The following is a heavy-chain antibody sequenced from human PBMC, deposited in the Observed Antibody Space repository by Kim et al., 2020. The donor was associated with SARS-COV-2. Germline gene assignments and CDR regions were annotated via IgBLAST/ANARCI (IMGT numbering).Heavy chain of an antibody. CDR1: GYTFTDYP. CDR3: ARGAYYGSGSYYAFDL. Sequence: ASVKVSCKASGYTFTDYPMLWVRQAPGQRLEWIGWINTDNSNTKYSQKFQDRVTITRDTSASTAYMELSSLRSEDTAVYYCARGAYYGSGSYYAFDLWGQGHLVTVSS. CDR2: INTDNSNT. J-gene: IGHJ4*02. D-gene: IGHD3-10*01. V-gene: IGHV1-3*04.